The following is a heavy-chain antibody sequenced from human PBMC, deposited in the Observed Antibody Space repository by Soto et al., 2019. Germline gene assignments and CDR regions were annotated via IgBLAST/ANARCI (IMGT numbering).Heavy chain of an antibody. D-gene: IGHD1-20*01. Sequence: ASVKVSCKASGYTFTGYYMHWVRQAPGQGLEWMGWINPNSGGTNYAQKFQGRVTMTRDTSISTAYMELSRLRSDDTAVYYCARDHSNWNPGWFDPWGPGTLVTVSA. CDR2: INPNSGGT. CDR3: ARDHSNWNPGWFDP. J-gene: IGHJ5*02. CDR1: GYTFTGYY. V-gene: IGHV1-2*02.